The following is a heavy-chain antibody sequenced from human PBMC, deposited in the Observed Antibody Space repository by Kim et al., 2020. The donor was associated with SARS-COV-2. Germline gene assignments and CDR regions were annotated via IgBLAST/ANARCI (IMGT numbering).Heavy chain of an antibody. CDR3: ARAPIWFGELGWFDS. Sequence: SETLSLTCIVSGGSISRGGYHWSWIRQHPGKGLEWIGYIYYSGSISYIPSYNPSPKSRVAILLDTSKNQFSLNLTSVTAADTAVYYCARAPIWFGELGWFDSWGQGTLVTVSS. CDR1: GGSISRGGYH. CDR2: IYYSGSISYIP. J-gene: IGHJ5*01. V-gene: IGHV4-31*03. D-gene: IGHD3-10*01.